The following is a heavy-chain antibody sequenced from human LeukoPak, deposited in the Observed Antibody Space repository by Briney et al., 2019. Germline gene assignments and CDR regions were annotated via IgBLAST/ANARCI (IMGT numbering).Heavy chain of an antibody. CDR3: ARGVAGATTSSTVFDY. J-gene: IGHJ4*02. Sequence: GGSLRLSCAASGFTFSDYYMSWIRQAPGKGLEWVSYISSSGSTIYYADSVKGRFTISRDNAKNSLYLQMNSLRAEDTAVYYCARGVAGATTSSTVFDYWGQGTLVTVSS. CDR1: GFTFSDYY. CDR2: ISSSGSTI. V-gene: IGHV3-11*01. D-gene: IGHD1-26*01.